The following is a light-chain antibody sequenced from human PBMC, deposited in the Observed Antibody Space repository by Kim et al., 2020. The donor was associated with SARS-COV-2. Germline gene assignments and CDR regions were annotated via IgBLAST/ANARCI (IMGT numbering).Light chain of an antibody. CDR1: QSLLPSDGQTY. V-gene: IGKV2D-29*02. CDR3: IQSMQYPHPT. J-gene: IGKJ2*01. CDR2: EAT. Sequence: ALTQTPLSLSVTPGQPASMSCKSSQSLLPSDGQTYLYWFVQRPGQSPHLLIYEATKRFSGVADRFSGSASGTDFTLKISRGEAEDVGVYYCIQSMQYPHPTFGQGTKLEI.